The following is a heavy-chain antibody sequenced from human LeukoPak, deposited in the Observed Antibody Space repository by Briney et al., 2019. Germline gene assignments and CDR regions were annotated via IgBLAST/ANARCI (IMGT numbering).Heavy chain of an antibody. CDR3: ARGGGLDV. D-gene: IGHD3-16*01. J-gene: IGHJ6*02. Sequence: GGSLRLSCAASGFTFSSYWMNWARQAPGKGLEWVASINHNGNVNYYVDSGKGRFTISRDNAKNSLYLQMSNLRAEDKAVYFCARGGGLDVWGQGATGTVSS. CDR1: GFTFSSYW. V-gene: IGHV3-7*03. CDR2: INHNGNVN.